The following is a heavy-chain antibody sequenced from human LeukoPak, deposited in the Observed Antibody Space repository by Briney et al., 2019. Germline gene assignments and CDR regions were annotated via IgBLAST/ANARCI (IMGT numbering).Heavy chain of an antibody. V-gene: IGHV1-18*01. CDR3: ARDLLGSGYSKNAFHI. D-gene: IGHD3-22*01. Sequence: GASVRVSCKASGYMFSSYALNWVRQAPGRGLEWMGWINAFNGNTDYARNLRGRITLTTDTSTTTAYMELRSLRSDDTAVYYCARDLLGSGYSKNAFHIWGQGTLVTVSS. J-gene: IGHJ3*02. CDR2: INAFNGNT. CDR1: GYMFSSYA.